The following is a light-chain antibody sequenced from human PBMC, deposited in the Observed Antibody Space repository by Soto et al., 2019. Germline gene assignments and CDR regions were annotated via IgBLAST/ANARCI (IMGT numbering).Light chain of an antibody. CDR1: SSDIGGYKY. Sequence: QSALTQPASVAGSPGQSITISCPGTSSDIGGYKYVAWYQQHPGKAPKLMIYDVSHRPSGISDRFSGSVSCNTASLTISGLQTEDEADYYCSSYTSSSTVFGTGTKVTVL. J-gene: IGLJ1*01. CDR2: DVS. CDR3: SSYTSSSTV. V-gene: IGLV2-14*03.